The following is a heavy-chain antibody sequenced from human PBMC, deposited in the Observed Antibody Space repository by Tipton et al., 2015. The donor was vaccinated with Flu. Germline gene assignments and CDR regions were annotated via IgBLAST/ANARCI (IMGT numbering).Heavy chain of an antibody. V-gene: IGHV4-59*08. Sequence: TLSLTCSVSGGSISNYYWSWIRQPLGKGLEWIGYIYYSGRTNYNPSLKSRVTISVDTSKNQFYLKLSSLTAADTAVYYCARHIYAQLGPPYFDFWGQGTLVTVSS. D-gene: IGHD1-1*01. CDR2: IYYSGRT. J-gene: IGHJ4*02. CDR1: GGSISNYY. CDR3: ARHIYAQLGPPYFDF.